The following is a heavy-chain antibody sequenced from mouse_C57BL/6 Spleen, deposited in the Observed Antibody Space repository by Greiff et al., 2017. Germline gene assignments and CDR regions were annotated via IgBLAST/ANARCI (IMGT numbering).Heavy chain of an antibody. V-gene: IGHV1-85*01. J-gene: IGHJ1*03. Sequence: VQLVESGPELVKPGASVKLSCKASGYTFTSYDINWVKQRPGQGLEWIGWIYPRDGSTKYNEKFKGKATLTVDTSSSTAYMELHSLTSEDSAVYFCARRAPITTVVATDYWYFDVWGTGTTVTVSS. CDR1: GYTFTSYD. CDR3: ARRAPITTVVATDYWYFDV. CDR2: IYPRDGST. D-gene: IGHD1-1*01.